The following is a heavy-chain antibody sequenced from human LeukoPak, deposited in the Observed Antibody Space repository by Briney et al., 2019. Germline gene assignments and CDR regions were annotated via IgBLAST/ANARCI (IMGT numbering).Heavy chain of an antibody. CDR3: ARGYSGSYRVDY. CDR2: ISSGSTYI. V-gene: IGHV3-21*01. CDR1: GFTFSSYS. Sequence: PGGSLRLSCVASGFTFSSYSMNWVRQVPGKGLEWVSSISSGSTYINYADSVKGRFTISRDNARNSLYLQMNSLRAEDTAVYYCARGYSGSYRVDYWGQGTLVTVSS. J-gene: IGHJ4*02. D-gene: IGHD1-26*01.